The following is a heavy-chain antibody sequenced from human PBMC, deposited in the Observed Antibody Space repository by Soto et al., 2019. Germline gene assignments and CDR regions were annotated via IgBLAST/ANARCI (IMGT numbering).Heavy chain of an antibody. J-gene: IGHJ4*02. CDR2: TSNSAPT. CDR3: ARLFRDVYNAVEY. Sequence: SETLSLTCTVSGGSISSYHWSWIRQSPGKGLEWIGYTSNSAPTIYNPSLKSRVTISADTSNNQFSPRLSSVTAADTAVYFCARLFRDVYNAVEYWGQGALVT. D-gene: IGHD3-3*01. V-gene: IGHV4-59*08. CDR1: GGSISSYH.